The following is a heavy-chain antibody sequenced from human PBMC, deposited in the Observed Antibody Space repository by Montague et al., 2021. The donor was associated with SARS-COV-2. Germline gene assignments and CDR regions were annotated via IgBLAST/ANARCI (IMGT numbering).Heavy chain of an antibody. CDR1: GGSISSYY. CDR2: VHYTGST. Sequence: SETLSLTCEVSGGSISSYYWSWIRQSPGRGLEWIGYVHYTGSTKYNPSLKTRVTLSLDTPKNQFSLKMTSVTAADTAVYYCARDPHDYGWFDPWGQGTLVTVSS. V-gene: IGHV4-59*12. J-gene: IGHJ5*02. D-gene: IGHD4-17*01. CDR3: ARDPHDYGWFDP.